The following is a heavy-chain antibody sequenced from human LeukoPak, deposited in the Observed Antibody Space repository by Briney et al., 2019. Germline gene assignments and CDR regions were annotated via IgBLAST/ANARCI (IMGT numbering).Heavy chain of an antibody. J-gene: IGHJ5*02. CDR2: IYYSGST. CDR3: ARRLGNDSYGSGTYYNVDYFDP. Sequence: SETLSLTCTVSGGSISGSSYYWDWIRQPPGKGLEWIGSIYYSGSTYYKSSLKSRVTISVDTSKNQFSLKLSSVTAADTAMYYCARRLGNDSYGSGTYYNVDYFDPWGQGTLVTVSS. CDR1: GGSISGSSYY. D-gene: IGHD3-10*01. V-gene: IGHV4-39*01.